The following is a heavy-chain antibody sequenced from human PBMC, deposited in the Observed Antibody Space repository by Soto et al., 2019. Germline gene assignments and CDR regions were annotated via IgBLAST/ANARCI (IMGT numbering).Heavy chain of an antibody. Sequence: QITLKESGPTLVKPTQTLTLTCTVSGFSLSTNGVGVGWIRQPPGKALEWLALIYWDDDKRYSPSLKNRLTITKGTSKNQVVLTMTNMDPVDTATYDCAHKMVLDLAFDYWGQGTLVTVSS. CDR2: IYWDDDK. CDR3: AHKMVLDLAFDY. J-gene: IGHJ4*02. D-gene: IGHD2-8*01. V-gene: IGHV2-5*02. CDR1: GFSLSTNGVG.